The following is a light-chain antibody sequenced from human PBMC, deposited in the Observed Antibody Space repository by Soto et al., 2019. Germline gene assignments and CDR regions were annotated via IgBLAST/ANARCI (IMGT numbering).Light chain of an antibody. J-gene: IGLJ3*02. Sequence: QSVLTQPASVSGSPGQSITISCTGTSSNVGTYNLVSWCQQHPGKAPKLMIYEASQRPSGVSNRFSGSRSGNTASLTISGLQAEDEADYYCCSYAGGSTLVFGGGTKLTVL. CDR3: CSYAGGSTLV. CDR2: EAS. V-gene: IGLV2-23*01. CDR1: SSNVGTYNL.